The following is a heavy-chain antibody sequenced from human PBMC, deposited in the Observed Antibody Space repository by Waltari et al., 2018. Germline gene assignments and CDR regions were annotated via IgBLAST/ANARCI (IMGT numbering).Heavy chain of an antibody. J-gene: IGHJ4*02. V-gene: IGHV1-2*02. D-gene: IGHD2-21*02. CDR1: RDAVTEHY. Sequence: LVQSGAEVVKPGASVRVSCKASRDAVTEHYIHWVRQAPGQGLEWMGWVNPNGGGTNYAQRLAGRITMTWDTSIYTAYMEFSGLTSGDTAVYFCAREYCGGDCRLFDFWGQGTLVTVSS. CDR2: VNPNGGGT. CDR3: AREYCGGDCRLFDF.